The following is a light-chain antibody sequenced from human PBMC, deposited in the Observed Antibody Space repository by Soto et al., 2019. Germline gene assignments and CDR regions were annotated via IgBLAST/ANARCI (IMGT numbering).Light chain of an antibody. V-gene: IGLV2-8*01. CDR1: SSDVGGYNY. Sequence: QSALTQPPSASGSPGQSVTISCTGTSSDVGGYNYVSWYQQYPGKAPKLMIYEVSKRPSGVPDRFSGSKSGNTASLTVSGLQAEDEADYYCSSYARSNNYVFGTGTKLTVL. J-gene: IGLJ1*01. CDR3: SSYARSNNYV. CDR2: EVS.